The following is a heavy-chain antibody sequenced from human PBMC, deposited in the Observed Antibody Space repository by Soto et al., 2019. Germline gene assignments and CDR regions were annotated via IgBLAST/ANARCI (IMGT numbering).Heavy chain of an antibody. V-gene: IGHV4-4*07. CDR1: GTSVSNYY. D-gene: IGHD5-18*01. J-gene: IGHJ4*02. Sequence: ASETLSLTCSVSGTSVSNYYWSWIRQPAGKGLEHIGRIYTSGSTSYNPSLKSRVTMSMDTSQTQIYLNLTSVTAADTAVYYCARGGIQLSYAFDYWGQGXQVTVPS. CDR2: IYTSGST. CDR3: ARGGIQLSYAFDY.